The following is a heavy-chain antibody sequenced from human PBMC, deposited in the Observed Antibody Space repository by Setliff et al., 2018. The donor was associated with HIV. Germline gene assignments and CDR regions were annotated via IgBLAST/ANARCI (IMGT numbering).Heavy chain of an antibody. J-gene: IGHJ6*02. CDR3: ARDTGSRPVCYGMDV. CDR2: IYTSGST. Sequence: TLSLTCTVSGGSISSGSYYWSWIRQPAGKGLEWIGRIYTSGSTNYNPSLKSRVTISVDTSKNQFSLKLSSVTAADTAVYYCARDTGSRPVCYGMDVWGQGTTVTVSS. V-gene: IGHV4-61*02. D-gene: IGHD4-4*01. CDR1: GGSISSGSYY.